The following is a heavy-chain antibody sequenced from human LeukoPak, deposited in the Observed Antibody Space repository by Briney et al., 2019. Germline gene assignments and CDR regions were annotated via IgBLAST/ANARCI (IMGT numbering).Heavy chain of an antibody. D-gene: IGHD6-19*01. Sequence: GGSLRLSCAASGFTFSSYWMSWVRQAPGKGLEWVSAISGSGGSTYYADSVKGRFTISRDNSKNTLYLQMNSLRAEDTAVYYCAKGSHSSGWHQNLDYWGQGTLVTVSS. CDR1: GFTFSSYW. CDR3: AKGSHSSGWHQNLDY. CDR2: ISGSGGST. J-gene: IGHJ4*02. V-gene: IGHV3-23*01.